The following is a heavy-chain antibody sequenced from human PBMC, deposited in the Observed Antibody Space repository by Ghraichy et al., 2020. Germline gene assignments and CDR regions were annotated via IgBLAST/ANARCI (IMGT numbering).Heavy chain of an antibody. D-gene: IGHD6-13*01. CDR2: IYSGGST. CDR3: ARDPSIAAAGMGSAY. Sequence: GGSLRLSCAASGFTVSSNYMSWVRQAPGKGLEWVSVIYSGGSTYYADSVKGRFTISRDNSKNTLYLQMNSLRAEDTAVYYCARDPSIAAAGMGSAYWGQGTMVIVSS. CDR1: GFTVSSNY. J-gene: IGHJ4*02. V-gene: IGHV3-53*01.